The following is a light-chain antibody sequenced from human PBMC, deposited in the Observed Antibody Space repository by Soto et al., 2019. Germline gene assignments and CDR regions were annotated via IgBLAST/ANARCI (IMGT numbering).Light chain of an antibody. CDR3: QQSYSTPLT. CDR1: QSISSY. Sequence: DTQMTQSPSSVSASVGDRVTITCRASQSISSYLNWYQQKPGKAPKLLIYAASSLQSGVPSRFSGSGSGTDFTLTISSLQPEDFATYYCQQSYSTPLTFGGGTKVDIK. J-gene: IGKJ4*01. CDR2: AAS. V-gene: IGKV1-39*01.